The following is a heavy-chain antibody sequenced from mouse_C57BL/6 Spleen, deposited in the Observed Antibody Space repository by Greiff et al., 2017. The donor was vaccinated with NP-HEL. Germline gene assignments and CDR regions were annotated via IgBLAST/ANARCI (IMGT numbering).Heavy chain of an antibody. Sequence: EVQLQQSGPELVKPGASVKISCKASGYTFTDYYMNWVKQSHGKSLEWIGDINPNNGGTSYNQKFTGKATLTVDKSSSTAYMELRSLTSEDSAVYYCARGGYGNYRYYAMDYWGQGTSVTVSS. V-gene: IGHV1-26*01. CDR1: GYTFTDYY. CDR3: ARGGYGNYRYYAMDY. J-gene: IGHJ4*01. D-gene: IGHD2-10*02. CDR2: INPNNGGT.